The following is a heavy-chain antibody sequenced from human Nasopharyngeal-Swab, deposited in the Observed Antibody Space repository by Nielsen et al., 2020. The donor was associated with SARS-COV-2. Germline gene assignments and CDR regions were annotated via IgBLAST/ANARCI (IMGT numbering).Heavy chain of an antibody. CDR2: ISCSGGST. CDR1: GFTFSSYA. V-gene: IGHV3-23*01. D-gene: IGHD6-19*01. J-gene: IGHJ5*02. CDR3: AKMARFSSGSDWFDP. Sequence: GESLKISCAASGFTFSSYAMSWVRQAPGKGLEWVSAISCSGGSTYYADSVKGRFTISRDNSKNTLYLQMNSLRAEDTAVYYCAKMARFSSGSDWFDPWGQGTLVTVSS.